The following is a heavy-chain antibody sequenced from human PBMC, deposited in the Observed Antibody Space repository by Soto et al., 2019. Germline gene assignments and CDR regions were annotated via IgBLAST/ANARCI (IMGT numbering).Heavy chain of an antibody. Sequence: QVQLVQSGAEVKKPGSSVKVSCKASGGTFSSYAISWVRQARGQGLEWMGGTIPMFGTANYAQKFQGRVTITADESTSTAYMELRSLRSEGTAVYYCARDGGYSSYDRTIYYYGMDGWGQGTTVTVSS. D-gene: IGHD5-12*01. V-gene: IGHV1-69*12. J-gene: IGHJ6*02. CDR3: ARDGGYSSYDRTIYYYGMDG. CDR2: TIPMFGTA. CDR1: GGTFSSYA.